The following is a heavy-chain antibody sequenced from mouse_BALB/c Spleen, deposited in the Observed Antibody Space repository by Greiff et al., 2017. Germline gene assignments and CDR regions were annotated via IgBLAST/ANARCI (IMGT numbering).Heavy chain of an antibody. V-gene: IGHV5-12-1*01. Sequence: EVKLVESGGGLVKPGGSLKLSCAASGFAFSSYDMSWVRQTPEKRLEWVAYISSGGGSTYYPDTVKGRFTISRDNAKNTLYLQMSSLKSEDTAMYYCARQGPYYDIDYWGQGTTLTVSS. CDR3: ARQGPYYDIDY. CDR2: ISSGGGST. CDR1: GFAFSSYD. D-gene: IGHD2-4*01. J-gene: IGHJ2*01.